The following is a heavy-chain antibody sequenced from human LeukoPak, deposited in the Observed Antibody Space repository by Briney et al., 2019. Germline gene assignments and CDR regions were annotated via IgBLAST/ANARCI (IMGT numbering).Heavy chain of an antibody. J-gene: IGHJ4*02. CDR1: LYTFTGYY. Sequence: ASVKVSCKASLYTFTGYYMHWVRQAPGQRREWMGWINPNSGGTNYAQKFQGRVTMTRDTSISTAYMELSRLRSDDTAVYYCASNLGGYNTHPFDYWGQGTLVTVSS. CDR2: INPNSGGT. CDR3: ASNLGGYNTHPFDY. V-gene: IGHV1-2*02. D-gene: IGHD5-24*01.